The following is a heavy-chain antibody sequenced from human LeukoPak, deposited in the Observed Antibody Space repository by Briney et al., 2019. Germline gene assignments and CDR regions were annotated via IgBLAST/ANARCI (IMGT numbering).Heavy chain of an antibody. Sequence: SETLSLTCTVSGGSISSSSYYWGWIRQPPGKGLEWIGYIYYSGSTYYNPSLKSRVTISVDTSKNQFSLKLSSVTAADTAVYYCARIDPYYYFDCWGQGTLVTVSS. D-gene: IGHD1-26*01. CDR2: IYYSGST. CDR1: GGSISSSSYY. V-gene: IGHV4-30-4*08. J-gene: IGHJ4*02. CDR3: ARIDPYYYFDC.